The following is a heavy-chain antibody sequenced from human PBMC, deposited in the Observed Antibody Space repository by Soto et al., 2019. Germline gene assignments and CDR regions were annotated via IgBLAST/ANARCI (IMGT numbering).Heavy chain of an antibody. CDR2: ISAYNGNT. CDR3: ARDSSGWNMDAFDI. D-gene: IGHD6-19*01. Sequence: ASVKVSCKASGYTFTSYGISWVRQAPGQGLEGMGWISAYNGNTNYAQKLQGRVTMTTDTSTSTAYMELRSLRSDDTAVYYCARDSSGWNMDAFDIWGQGTMVTVSS. CDR1: GYTFTSYG. J-gene: IGHJ3*02. V-gene: IGHV1-18*01.